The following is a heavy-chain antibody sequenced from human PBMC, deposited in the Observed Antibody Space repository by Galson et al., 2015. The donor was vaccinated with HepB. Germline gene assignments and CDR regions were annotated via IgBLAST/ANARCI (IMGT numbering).Heavy chain of an antibody. CDR2: INSDGSST. CDR3: ARESFTPTYESGR. Sequence: SLRLSCAASGFTLSSYWMHWVRQAPGKGLVWVSRINSDGSSTSYADSVKGRFTISRDNAKNTLYLQMNSLRAEDTAVYYCARESFTPTYESGRWGQGTLVTVSS. CDR1: GFTLSSYW. J-gene: IGHJ4*02. D-gene: IGHD2-15*01. V-gene: IGHV3-74*01.